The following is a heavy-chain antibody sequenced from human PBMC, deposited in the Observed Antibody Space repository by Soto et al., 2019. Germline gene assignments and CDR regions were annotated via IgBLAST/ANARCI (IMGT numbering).Heavy chain of an antibody. CDR1: GYTFTGYY. D-gene: IGHD6-6*01. V-gene: IGHV1-18*04. CDR3: ARDGRSPSIAARPLYFDY. CDR2: ISAYNGNT. J-gene: IGHJ4*02. Sequence: ASVKVSCKASGYTFTGYYMHWVRQAPGQGLEWMGWISAYNGNTNYAQKLQGRVAMTTDTSTSTAYMELRSLRSDDTAVYYCARDGRSPSIAARPLYFDYWGQGTLVTVSS.